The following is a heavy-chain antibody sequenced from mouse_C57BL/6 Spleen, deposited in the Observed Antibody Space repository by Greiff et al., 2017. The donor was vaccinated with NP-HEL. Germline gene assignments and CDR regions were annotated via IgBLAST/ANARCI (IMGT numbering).Heavy chain of an antibody. D-gene: IGHD1-1*01. J-gene: IGHJ2*01. CDR1: GFNIKDDY. V-gene: IGHV14-4*01. CDR2: IGPENGDT. CDR3: TTYSDYYGSSYDY. Sequence: VQLQQSGAELVRPGASVKLSCTASGFNIKDDYMPWVKQRPEQGLEWIGWIGPENGDTEYASKFQGKAPITADTSSNTAYLQLSSLTSEDTAVYYCTTYSDYYGSSYDYWGQGTTLTVSS.